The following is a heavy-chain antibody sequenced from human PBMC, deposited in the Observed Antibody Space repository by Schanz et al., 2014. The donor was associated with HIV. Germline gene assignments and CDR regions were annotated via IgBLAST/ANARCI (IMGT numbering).Heavy chain of an antibody. Sequence: QIQLVESGGGVVQPGTSLRLSCTISGFSFSRYGMHWVRQAPGKGLEWVAVISSDETVTYYVDSVKGRFTISRDNSKNTLYLQMSSLKTEDTAVYYCAKIGYGGLLNYYIDHWGQGTLVTVSS. V-gene: IGHV3-30*18. CDR3: AKIGYGGLLNYYIDH. J-gene: IGHJ4*02. D-gene: IGHD3-16*01. CDR1: GFSFSRYG. CDR2: ISSDETVT.